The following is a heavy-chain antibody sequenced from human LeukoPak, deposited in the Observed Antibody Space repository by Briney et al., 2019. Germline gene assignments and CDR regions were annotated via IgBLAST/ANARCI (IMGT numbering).Heavy chain of an antibody. Sequence: GSLRLSCAASGFTFSSYGMHWVRQAPGKGLEWGAFIRFDGSNKYYADSVRGRFTISRDNSKNTLYLQMNSLRDEDTAMFYCAKDGSRSREVFPYYYGSGRLQYMDVWGKGTTVIISS. V-gene: IGHV3-30*02. J-gene: IGHJ6*03. CDR2: IRFDGSNK. CDR1: GFTFSSYG. D-gene: IGHD3-10*01. CDR3: AKDGSRSREVFPYYYGSGRLQYMDV.